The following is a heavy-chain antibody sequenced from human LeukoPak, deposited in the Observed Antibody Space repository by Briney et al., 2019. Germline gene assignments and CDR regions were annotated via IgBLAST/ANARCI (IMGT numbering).Heavy chain of an antibody. CDR2: ISGSGGST. D-gene: IGHD5-24*01. J-gene: IGHJ4*02. CDR1: GFTFSSYA. V-gene: IGHV3-23*01. Sequence: GGSLRLSCAASGFTFSSYAMSWVRQAPGKGLEWVSVISGSGGSTYYADSVKGRFTISRDNSKNTLYLQMNSLRAEDTAVYYCAKAFKPGYNVDTLDHWGQGTLVTVSS. CDR3: AKAFKPGYNVDTLDH.